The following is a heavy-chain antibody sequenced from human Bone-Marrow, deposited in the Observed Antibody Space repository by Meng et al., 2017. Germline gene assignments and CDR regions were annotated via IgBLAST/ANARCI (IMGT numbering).Heavy chain of an antibody. J-gene: IGHJ6*02. Sequence: GGSLRLSCAASGFTFSSYAMSWVRQAPGKGLEWVSAMSGSGGSTYYADSVKGRFTISRDNSKNTLYLQMNSLRAEDTAVYYCAKALLWFGESYYYYCMDVWGQGTTVTVSS. CDR3: AKALLWFGESYYYYCMDV. CDR1: GFTFSSYA. V-gene: IGHV3-23*01. D-gene: IGHD3-10*01. CDR2: MSGSGGST.